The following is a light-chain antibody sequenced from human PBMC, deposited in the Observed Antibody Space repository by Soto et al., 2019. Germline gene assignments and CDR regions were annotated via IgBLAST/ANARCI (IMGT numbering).Light chain of an antibody. CDR2: DIS. CDR3: QQRTNWSPPA. V-gene: IGKV3-11*01. CDR1: QSVTSF. J-gene: IGKJ4*01. Sequence: DIILTQSPATLSLSPGERATLSCRASQSVTSFLAWYQQKPGQAPRLLMSDISNRATGVPARFSGRGYGTDFNLTISSLEPADFAVYYCQQRTNWSPPAFGGGTKVEIK.